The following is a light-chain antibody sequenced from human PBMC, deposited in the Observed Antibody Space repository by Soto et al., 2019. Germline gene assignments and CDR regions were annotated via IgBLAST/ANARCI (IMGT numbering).Light chain of an antibody. CDR3: QVRDVWPS. J-gene: IGKJ1*01. CDR1: QSVSTS. V-gene: IGKV3-11*01. Sequence: NVLTQSPVTLAVSPGESAVISCRASQSVSTSLAWYQHKPGQAPRLFIYDASKRAPGIPARFTGSGSGTDFTLTLSSLEPDDIAVYYCQVRDVWPSFGQGTKGEIK. CDR2: DAS.